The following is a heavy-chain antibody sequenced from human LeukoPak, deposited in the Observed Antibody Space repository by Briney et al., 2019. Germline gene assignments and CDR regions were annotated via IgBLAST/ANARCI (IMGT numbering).Heavy chain of an antibody. J-gene: IGHJ4*02. CDR2: IYSGGST. D-gene: IGHD5-12*01. V-gene: IGHV3-53*01. Sequence: GGSLRLSCAASGFTVSSNYMSWVRQAPGKGLEWVSVIYSGGSTYYADSVKGRFTISRDNSKNTLYLQMNSLGAEDSAVYYCAAKGNGYTGTYVFAHWGRGTLVTVSS. CDR3: AAKGNGYTGTYVFAH. CDR1: GFTVSSNY.